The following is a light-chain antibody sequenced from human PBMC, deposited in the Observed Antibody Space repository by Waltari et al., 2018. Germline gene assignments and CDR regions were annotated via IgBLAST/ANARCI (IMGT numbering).Light chain of an antibody. Sequence: QSVLTQPPSVSGTPGQRVTISCSGSRTNVGSNSVYWHQQFPGPAPKLLICKKDRRPQGGPDRFSGSKSGTSASLAISGLRSEDEADYYCSTWDDSLRAYVFGTGTKVTVL. V-gene: IGLV1-47*01. CDR2: KKD. J-gene: IGLJ1*01. CDR3: STWDDSLRAYV. CDR1: RTNVGSNS.